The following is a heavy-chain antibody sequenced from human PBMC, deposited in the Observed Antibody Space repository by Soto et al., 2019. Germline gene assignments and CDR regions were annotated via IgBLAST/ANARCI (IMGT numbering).Heavy chain of an antibody. V-gene: IGHV3-48*01. J-gene: IGHJ6*03. CDR2: ISSSSSTI. CDR3: ARAEGDYGALYYYYYMDV. CDR1: GFTFSSYS. Sequence: GGSLRLSCAASGFTFSSYSMNWVRQAPGKGLEWVSYISSSSSTIYYADSVKGRFTISRDNAKNSLYLQMNSLRAEDTAVYYWARAEGDYGALYYYYYMDVWGKGTTVTVSS. D-gene: IGHD4-17*01.